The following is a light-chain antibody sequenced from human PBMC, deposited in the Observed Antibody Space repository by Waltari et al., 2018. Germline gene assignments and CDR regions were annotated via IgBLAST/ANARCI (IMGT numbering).Light chain of an antibody. CDR2: WAS. CDR3: QQFYSTPLT. V-gene: IGKV4-1*01. Sequence: DIVMTQSPDSLAVSLGARATINRKSSQSIFSLSTTKNYLAWYQQKPGQPPKLLIYWASTRESGVPDRFSGTGSGTDFTLTISSLQAGDVAVYYCQQFYSTPLTFGGGTKVEIK. J-gene: IGKJ4*01. CDR1: QSIFSLSTTKNY.